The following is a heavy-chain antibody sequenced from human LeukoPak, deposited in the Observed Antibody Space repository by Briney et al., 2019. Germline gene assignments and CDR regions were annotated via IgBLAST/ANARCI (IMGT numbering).Heavy chain of an antibody. V-gene: IGHV1-2*02. CDR1: GFTFTCHY. D-gene: IGHD3-16*01. CDR3: ATQRGSYLWGTDFDY. CDR2: INPNSGNT. J-gene: IGHJ4*02. Sequence: ASVTVSCKASGFTFTCHYMHWVRQAPGQGLEWMGWINPNSGNTKYAQKFQGRVTMTRDTSISTAYMELSRLRSDDTAVYYCATQRGSYLWGTDFDYWGQGTLVTVSS.